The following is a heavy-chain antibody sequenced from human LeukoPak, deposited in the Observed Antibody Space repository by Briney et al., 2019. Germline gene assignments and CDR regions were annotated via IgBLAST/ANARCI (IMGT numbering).Heavy chain of an antibody. D-gene: IGHD1-20*01. J-gene: IGHJ6*02. V-gene: IGHV1-8*02. CDR1: GYTFTSYY. CDR3: ARGSNWNYYYYGMDV. CDR2: MNPNSGNT. Sequence: AASVKVSCKASGYTFTSYYMHWVRQAPGQGLEWMGWMNPNSGNTGYAQKFQGRVTMTRNTSISTAYMELSSLRSEDTAVYYCARGSNWNYYYYGMDVWGQGTTVTVSS.